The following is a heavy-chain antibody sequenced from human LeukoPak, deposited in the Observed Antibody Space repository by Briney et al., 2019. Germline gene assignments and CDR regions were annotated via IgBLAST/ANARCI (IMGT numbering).Heavy chain of an antibody. V-gene: IGHV4-59*12. J-gene: IGHJ5*02. D-gene: IGHD2/OR15-2a*01. CDR3: ARNRLNTGFDP. CDR2: IYYSGST. CDR1: GGSISSYY. Sequence: SETLSLTCTVSGGSISSYYWSWIRQPPGKGLEWIGYIYYSGSTNYNPSLKSRVTISVDTSKNQFSLKLSSVTAADTAVYYCARNRLNTGFDPWGQGTLVTVSS.